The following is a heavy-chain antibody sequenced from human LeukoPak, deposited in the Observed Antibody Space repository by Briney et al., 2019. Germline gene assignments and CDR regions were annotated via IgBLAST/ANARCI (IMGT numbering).Heavy chain of an antibody. CDR2: ISSSSSII. V-gene: IGHV3-48*02. D-gene: IGHD3-10*01. CDR1: GFTFSNYH. Sequence: GGSLRLSCAASGFTFSNYHMKWVRQAPGKGLEWVSYISSSSSIIYYAVSVKGRFTISRDNAKNSLYLQMSSLRDEDTAVYYCARDSGHTGSDDHWGQGTLVTVSS. J-gene: IGHJ5*02. CDR3: ARDSGHTGSDDH.